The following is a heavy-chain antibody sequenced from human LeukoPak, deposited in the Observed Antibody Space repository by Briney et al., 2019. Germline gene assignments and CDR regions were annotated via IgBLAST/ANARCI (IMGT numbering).Heavy chain of an antibody. CDR3: ARGGYSSSWSEFYYYYYGMDV. V-gene: IGHV1-8*01. Sequence: ASVKVSCKASGYTFTSYDINWVRQATGQGLEWMGWMNPNSGNTGYAHKFQGRVTMTRNTSISTAYMELSSLRSEDTAVYYCARGGYSSSWSEFYYYYYGMDVWGQGTTVTVSS. CDR2: MNPNSGNT. J-gene: IGHJ6*02. CDR1: GYTFTSYD. D-gene: IGHD6-13*01.